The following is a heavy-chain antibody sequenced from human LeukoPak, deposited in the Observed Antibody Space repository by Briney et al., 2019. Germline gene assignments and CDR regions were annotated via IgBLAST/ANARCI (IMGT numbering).Heavy chain of an antibody. CDR2: IWHDGSKE. D-gene: IGHD3-22*01. CDR1: GFTFSTYG. V-gene: IGHV3-33*01. CDR3: ARAVWDSRGYYVDS. Sequence: PGRSLRLSCAASGFTFSTYGIHWVRQAPGRGLEWVALIWHDGSKEYYADSVKGRFTISRDNSKNTVYLQMNSLRAEDTAVYYSARAVWDSRGYYVDSWGQGTLVTVSS. J-gene: IGHJ4*02.